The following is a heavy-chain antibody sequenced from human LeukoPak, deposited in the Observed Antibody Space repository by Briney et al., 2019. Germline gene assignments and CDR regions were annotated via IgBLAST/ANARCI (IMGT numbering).Heavy chain of an antibody. V-gene: IGHV3-49*04. CDR2: IRSKAYGGTT. CDR3: AKIAAAGRHYYGMDV. Sequence: GGSLRLSCTASGFTFGDYAMSWVRQAPGKGLEWVGFIRSKAYGGTTEYAASVQGRFIISRDDSKSIAYLQMNSLRAEDTAVYYCAKIAAAGRHYYGMDVWGQGTTVTVSS. CDR1: GFTFGDYA. J-gene: IGHJ6*02. D-gene: IGHD6-13*01.